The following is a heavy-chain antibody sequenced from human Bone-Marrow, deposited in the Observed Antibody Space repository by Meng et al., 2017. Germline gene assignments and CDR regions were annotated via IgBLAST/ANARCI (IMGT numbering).Heavy chain of an antibody. CDR3: AKQGRRGYYDSSGYWYYFDY. V-gene: IGHV3-23*01. CDR1: GFTFSSYA. CDR2: ISGSGGST. D-gene: IGHD3-22*01. J-gene: IGHJ4*02. Sequence: GESLKISCAASGFTFSSYAMSWVRQAPGKGLEWVSAISGSGGSTYYADSVKGRFTISRDNSKNTLYLKMNSLRDEDTAVYYCAKQGRRGYYDSSGYWYYFDYWGQGTLVTVSS.